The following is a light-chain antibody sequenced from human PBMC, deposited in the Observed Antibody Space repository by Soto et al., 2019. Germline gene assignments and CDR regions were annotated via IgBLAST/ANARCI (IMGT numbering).Light chain of an antibody. J-gene: IGKJ2*02. Sequence: DIQMTQSPSSLSASVGDRVTITCRASQIINSYLNWYQQKPGRAPKLLIYASSTLQSGVPSRFSGSGSGTEFTLTISSLQPEDVATYYCQQGYSTPCTFGQGTKLEIK. V-gene: IGKV1-39*01. CDR3: QQGYSTPCT. CDR1: QIINSY. CDR2: ASS.